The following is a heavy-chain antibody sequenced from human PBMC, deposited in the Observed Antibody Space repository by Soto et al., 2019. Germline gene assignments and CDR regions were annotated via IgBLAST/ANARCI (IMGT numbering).Heavy chain of an antibody. CDR2: VHYSGRT. D-gene: IGHD3-10*01. CDR3: ARDRGPGSKHNCFEP. Sequence: SSETLSLTCTVSGGSVSSGSYYWTWIRQSPGKGLEWIGYVHYSGRTNYNPSLKSRVTVSLDTSKNQFSLKLRSVTAADTAVYYCARDRGPGSKHNCFEPWGQGALVTVSS. J-gene: IGHJ5*02. CDR1: GGSVSSGSYY. V-gene: IGHV4-61*01.